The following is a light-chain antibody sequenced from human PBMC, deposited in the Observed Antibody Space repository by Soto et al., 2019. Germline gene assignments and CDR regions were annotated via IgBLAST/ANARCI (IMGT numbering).Light chain of an antibody. Sequence: DIQMTQSPSSLSASVGDRATITCRASQSISNYLNWYHQKPGKAPELLIYAASTLQSGVPSRFSGSGSGADFTLTISSLQPEDVATYYCQQNYITPITFGQGTRLEIK. CDR1: QSISNY. J-gene: IGKJ5*01. V-gene: IGKV1-39*01. CDR2: AAS. CDR3: QQNYITPIT.